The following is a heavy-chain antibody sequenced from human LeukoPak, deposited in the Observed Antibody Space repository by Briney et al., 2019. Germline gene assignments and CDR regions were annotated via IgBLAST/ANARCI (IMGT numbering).Heavy chain of an antibody. J-gene: IGHJ1*01. CDR3: ARVGRWKDFQH. CDR1: GYTFTSYY. Sequence: ASVKVSCKASGYTFTSYYMHWVRQAPGQGLEWMEIINPSGGSTSYAQKFQGRVTMTRDTSTSTVYMELSSLRSEDTAVYYCARVGRWKDFQHWGQGTLVTVSS. D-gene: IGHD4-23*01. V-gene: IGHV1-46*01. CDR2: INPSGGST.